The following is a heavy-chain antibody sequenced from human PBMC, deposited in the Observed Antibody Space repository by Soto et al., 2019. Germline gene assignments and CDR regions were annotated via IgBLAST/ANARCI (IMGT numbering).Heavy chain of an antibody. J-gene: IGHJ4*02. CDR3: ARDKAQYDFWGGTLDS. Sequence: QLVESGGGVVQPERSLKLSCTASNFVFSVYSLHWVRQAPGKGLEWVALISYDGGNKYYADSVKGRFTISRDNSKNTLYLQMNSLRREDTAVYYCARDKAQYDFWGGTLDSWGQGTLVTVSS. CDR2: ISYDGGNK. V-gene: IGHV3-30-3*01. CDR1: NFVFSVYS. D-gene: IGHD3-3*01.